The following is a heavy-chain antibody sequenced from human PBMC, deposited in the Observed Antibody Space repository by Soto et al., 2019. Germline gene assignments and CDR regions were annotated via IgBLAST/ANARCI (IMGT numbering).Heavy chain of an antibody. CDR2: IYYAGST. Sequence: SDTLSLTCTVSGVSMICYYWSWIRQPPGGGLEWIGFIYYAGSTXXXPSLNSLXXISVDTSKNQFXLKLSXFTSADPAVYYCARVKKFPHYHYYGTDVWGQGTTVX. CDR3: ARVKKFPHYHYYGTDV. J-gene: IGHJ6*02. CDR1: GVSMICYY. V-gene: IGHV4-59*12. D-gene: IGHD2-21*01.